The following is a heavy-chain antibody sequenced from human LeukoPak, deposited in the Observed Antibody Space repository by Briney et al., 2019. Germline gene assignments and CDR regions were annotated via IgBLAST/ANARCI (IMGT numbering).Heavy chain of an antibody. Sequence: ASVKVSCKASGYTFTGYYMHWVRQAPGQGLEWMGWINPNSGGTNYAQKFQGRVTMTRDTSISTAYMELSRLRSDDTAVYYCARGERGRSWWQNLDCWGLGTLVTVSS. CDR1: GYTFTGYY. V-gene: IGHV1-2*02. J-gene: IGHJ4*02. CDR2: INPNSGGT. D-gene: IGHD2-8*02. CDR3: ARGERGRSWWQNLDC.